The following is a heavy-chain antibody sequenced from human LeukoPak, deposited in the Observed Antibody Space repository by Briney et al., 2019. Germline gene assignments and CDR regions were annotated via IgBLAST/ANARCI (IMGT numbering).Heavy chain of an antibody. Sequence: ASVKVSCKADGYTFNNFGISWVRQAPGQGLEWMGWVSSYNGDTNYAQKFQGRVTMSADTATDTAYMELRSLRFDDTAIYYCVKDWNILTGRNCFDPWGQGTLVTVSS. J-gene: IGHJ5*02. V-gene: IGHV1-18*01. CDR1: GYTFNNFG. CDR2: VSSYNGDT. CDR3: VKDWNILTGRNCFDP. D-gene: IGHD3-9*01.